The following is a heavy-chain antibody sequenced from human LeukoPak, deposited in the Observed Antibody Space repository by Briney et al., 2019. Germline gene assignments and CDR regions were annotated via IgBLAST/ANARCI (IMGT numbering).Heavy chain of an antibody. J-gene: IGHJ4*02. V-gene: IGHV1-18*01. D-gene: IGHD5-18*01. CDR3: ARGGYSYGYMGYSNY. Sequence: ASVKVSCKASGYTFNYYGISWVRQAPGQGLEWMGWISAYTGSTNYAQRLQGRVTMTTDTSTSTAYMELRSLRSDDTAVYYCARGGYSYGYMGYSNYWGQGTLVTVSS. CDR2: ISAYTGST. CDR1: GYTFNYYG.